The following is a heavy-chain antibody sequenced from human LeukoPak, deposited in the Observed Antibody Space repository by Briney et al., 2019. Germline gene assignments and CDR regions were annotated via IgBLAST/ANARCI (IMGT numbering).Heavy chain of an antibody. J-gene: IGHJ6*02. Sequence: GGSLRLSCAASGFTFSSYGMHWVRQAPGKGLEWVAVISYDGSNKYYADSVKGRFTISRDNSKNTLYLQMNRLRAEDTAVYYCAKSRDFWAYGMDVWGQGTTVTVSS. V-gene: IGHV3-30*18. D-gene: IGHD3-3*01. CDR1: GFTFSSYG. CDR2: ISYDGSNK. CDR3: AKSRDFWAYGMDV.